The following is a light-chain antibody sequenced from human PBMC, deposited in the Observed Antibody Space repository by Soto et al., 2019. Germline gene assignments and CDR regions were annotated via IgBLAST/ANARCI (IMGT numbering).Light chain of an antibody. J-gene: IGKJ2*01. CDR2: GKS. CDR1: QSVSSTY. CDR3: QQYDTSPPGYT. Sequence: EIVLTQSPGTLSLSPGERATLSCRTSQSVSSTYVAWYQQKSGQAPRLLIYGKSNRATGIQDRFSGSGSGTDLTLTISRLEPEDFAVSYCQQYDTSPPGYTFGQGTKLEIK. V-gene: IGKV3-20*01.